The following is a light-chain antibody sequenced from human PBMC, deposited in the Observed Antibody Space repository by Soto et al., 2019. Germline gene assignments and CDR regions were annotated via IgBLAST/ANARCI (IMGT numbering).Light chain of an antibody. Sequence: DIQMTQSPSSLSASVGDRVTITCRASQSISSYLNWYQQKPGKAPKILIYGASTLQGGVPSRFSGGGSGTDFTLTISSLQPDDFVTYYCQQSSSVPLTFGGGTKVEIK. J-gene: IGKJ4*01. CDR3: QQSSSVPLT. CDR2: GAS. CDR1: QSISSY. V-gene: IGKV1-39*01.